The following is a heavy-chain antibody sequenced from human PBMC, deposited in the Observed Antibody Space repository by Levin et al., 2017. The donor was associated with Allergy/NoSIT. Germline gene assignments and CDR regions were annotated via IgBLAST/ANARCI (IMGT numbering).Heavy chain of an antibody. Sequence: SETLSLTCTVSGGSISSSSYYWGWIRQPPGKGLEWIGSIYYSGSTYYNPSLKSRVTISVDTSKNQFSLKLSSVTAADTAVYYCARHVHIGYSSGWYVYFDYWGQGTLVTVSS. V-gene: IGHV4-39*01. CDR2: IYYSGST. CDR1: GGSISSSSYY. CDR3: ARHVHIGYSSGWYVYFDY. J-gene: IGHJ4*02. D-gene: IGHD6-19*01.